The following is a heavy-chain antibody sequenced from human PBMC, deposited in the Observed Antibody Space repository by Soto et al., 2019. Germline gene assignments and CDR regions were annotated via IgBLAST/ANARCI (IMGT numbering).Heavy chain of an antibody. CDR1: GFTFSSSA. Sequence: GGSLRLSCAASGFTFSSSAISWVLQAPGKGLEWVSAVSANGQGIYYAYSVRGRFTISRDNSKNTVFLHMDSLSAEDTAVYYCAKDRHYPRDYFHYWGQGTLVTVSS. CDR2: VSANGQGI. J-gene: IGHJ4*02. V-gene: IGHV3-23*01. CDR3: AKDRHYPRDYFHY. D-gene: IGHD3-10*01.